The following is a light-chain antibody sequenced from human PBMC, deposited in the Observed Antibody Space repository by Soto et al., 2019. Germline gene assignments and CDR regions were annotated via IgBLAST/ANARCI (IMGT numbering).Light chain of an antibody. CDR3: CSRAGSNTFYF. V-gene: IGLV2-23*02. CDR1: TPYVGSYNL. Sequence: SLLTPPASLSGSSRPADTISRTGNTPYVGSYNLVSWYQQHPGRAPKLMIYEVSRRPSGVSNRFSGSKSGNTASLTISGLQAEDEADYYCCSRAGSNTFYFFGTGTRSPS. CDR2: EVS. J-gene: IGLJ1*01.